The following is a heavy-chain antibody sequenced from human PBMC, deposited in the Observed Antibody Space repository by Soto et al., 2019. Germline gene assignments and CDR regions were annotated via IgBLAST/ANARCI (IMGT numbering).Heavy chain of an antibody. Sequence: SQTPSLTCAISGDSVSSNTASWHWIRSSPSRGLEWLGRTYYRPNWRHDYAEFLKSRITVSPDTSIKHFALRLNSVTPDHTAAYYCAWGVAVSAFYLWAQGILATVP. V-gene: IGHV6-1*01. CDR3: AWGVAVSAFYL. D-gene: IGHD6-19*01. CDR2: TYYRPNWRH. CDR1: GDSVSSNTAS. J-gene: IGHJ5*02.